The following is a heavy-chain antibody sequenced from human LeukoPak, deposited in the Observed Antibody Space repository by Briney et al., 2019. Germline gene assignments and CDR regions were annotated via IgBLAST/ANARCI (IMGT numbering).Heavy chain of an antibody. CDR1: GYTFTSYG. CDR3: ARGRAEAEPGIYYYYMDV. Sequence: ASVKVSCKASGYTFTSYGITWVRQAPGQGLEWVGWISVYSGNTKYAQKLQGRVTMTIDTSTSTAYMELRSLRSDDTAVYYCARGRAEAEPGIYYYYMDVWGKGTTVTVSS. CDR2: ISVYSGNT. J-gene: IGHJ6*03. V-gene: IGHV1-18*01. D-gene: IGHD6-25*01.